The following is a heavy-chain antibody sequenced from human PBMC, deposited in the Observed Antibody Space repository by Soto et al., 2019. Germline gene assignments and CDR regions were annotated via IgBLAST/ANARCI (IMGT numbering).Heavy chain of an antibody. D-gene: IGHD6-13*01. Sequence: PGGSLRLSCAASGFTFSDYYMSWIRQAPGKGLEWVSYISSSGSTIYYADSAKGRFTISRDNAKNSLYLQMNSLRAEDTAVYYCASSGVSSSWYEYYYYGMDVWGQGTTVTVSS. CDR1: GFTFSDYY. V-gene: IGHV3-11*01. J-gene: IGHJ6*02. CDR3: ASSGVSSSWYEYYYYGMDV. CDR2: ISSSGSTI.